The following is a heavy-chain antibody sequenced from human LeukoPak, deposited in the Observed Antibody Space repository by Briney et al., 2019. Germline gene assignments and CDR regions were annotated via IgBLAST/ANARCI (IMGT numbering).Heavy chain of an antibody. CDR1: GGSFSGYY. CDR2: INHSGST. Sequence: SETLSLTCAVYGGSFSGYYWSWIRQPPGKGLEWIGEINHSGSTNYNPSLKSRVTISVDTSKNQFSLNLSSVTAADTAVYYCAKDIVATNRKYNWFDPWGQGTLVTVSS. CDR3: AKDIVATNRKYNWFDP. D-gene: IGHD5-12*01. J-gene: IGHJ5*02. V-gene: IGHV4-34*01.